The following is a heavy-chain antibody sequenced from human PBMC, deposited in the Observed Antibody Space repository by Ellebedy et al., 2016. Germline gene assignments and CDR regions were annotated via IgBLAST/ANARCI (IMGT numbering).Heavy chain of an antibody. CDR2: IYYSGST. D-gene: IGHD6-13*01. V-gene: IGHV4-59*08. CDR3: ARHQYSSSWYRQLTLPEGFDY. Sequence: SETLSLTCAVYGGSFSNYYWSWIRQPPGKGLEWIGFIYYSGSTNYNPSLKSRVTMSVDTSKNQFSLKLRYVTAADTAVYYCARHQYSSSWYRQLTLPEGFDYWGQGTLVTVSS. J-gene: IGHJ4*02. CDR1: GGSFSNYY.